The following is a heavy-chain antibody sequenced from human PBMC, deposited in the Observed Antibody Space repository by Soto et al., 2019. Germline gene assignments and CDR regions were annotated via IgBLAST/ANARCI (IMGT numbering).Heavy chain of an antibody. V-gene: IGHV3-30*03. CDR2: ISYDGREQ. J-gene: IGHJ4*02. CDR3: AGVWNHEGYFDF. D-gene: IGHD1-1*01. CDR1: GFNFSGYG. Sequence: PWGSLRLSCVASGFNFSGYGMHWVRQAPGKGLEWVAVISYDGREQYYADSVKGRFTISRDRSKNTLYLQMNSLRVEDTATFYCAGVWNHEGYFDFWGQGTLVTVSS.